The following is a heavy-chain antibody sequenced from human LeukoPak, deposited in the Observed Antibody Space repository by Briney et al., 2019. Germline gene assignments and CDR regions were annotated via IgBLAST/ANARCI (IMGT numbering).Heavy chain of an antibody. V-gene: IGHV3-30-3*01. CDR1: GFTFSSYA. CDR3: ARGALYTHYFDY. J-gene: IGHJ4*02. CDR2: ISYDGSNK. D-gene: IGHD3-16*01. Sequence: PGRSLRLSCAASGFTFSSYAMHWVRQAPGKGLEWVAVISYDGSNKYFADSVKGRFTISRDNSKNTLYLLMNTLRAEDTAVYSCARGALYTHYFDYWGQGTLVTVSS.